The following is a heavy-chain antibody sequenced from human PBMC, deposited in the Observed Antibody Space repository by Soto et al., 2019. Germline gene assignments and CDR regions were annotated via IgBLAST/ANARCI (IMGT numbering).Heavy chain of an antibody. Sequence: EVQLVESGGGLVQPGGSLRLSCAATGFTFSTYWMHWVRQGPGKGLVWVSRISTDGSSTTYADSVKGRFTISRDNAKNTRYLQRNSLSAEDTAVYYCARATGSNHPFDYWGQGTLVTVSS. D-gene: IGHD2-2*01. CDR1: GFTFSTYW. CDR3: ARATGSNHPFDY. CDR2: ISTDGSST. V-gene: IGHV3-74*01. J-gene: IGHJ4*02.